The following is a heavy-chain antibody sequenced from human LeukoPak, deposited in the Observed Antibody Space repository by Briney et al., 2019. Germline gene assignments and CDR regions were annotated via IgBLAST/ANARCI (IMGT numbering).Heavy chain of an antibody. CDR1: GFTFSSYN. V-gene: IGHV3-21*01. CDR2: ITSSSSYI. CDR3: ARDPYSGSYGDYYYYYMDL. J-gene: IGHJ6*03. Sequence: GGSLRLSCAASGFTFSSYNMNWVRHAPGKGLEWVSSITSSSSYIYYADSVKGRFTISRDNAKNSLYLQMNSLRAEDTAVYYCARDPYSGSYGDYYYYYMDLWGQGTTVTISS. D-gene: IGHD1-26*01.